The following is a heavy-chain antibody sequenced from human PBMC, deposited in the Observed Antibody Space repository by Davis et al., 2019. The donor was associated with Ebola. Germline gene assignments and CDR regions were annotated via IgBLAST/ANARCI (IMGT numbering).Heavy chain of an antibody. CDR2: IYYSGST. D-gene: IGHD6-6*01. J-gene: IGHJ4*02. CDR3: ARASSSSPAPFDY. CDR1: GFPFSSYY. V-gene: IGHV4-59*01. Sequence: PSGTLRLSCTASGFPFSSYYMRWIRQPPGKGLEWTGFIYYSGSTNYNPSHKSRVTISVDTSKNQFSLKLSSVTAADTAVYYCARASSSSPAPFDYWGQGTLVTVSS.